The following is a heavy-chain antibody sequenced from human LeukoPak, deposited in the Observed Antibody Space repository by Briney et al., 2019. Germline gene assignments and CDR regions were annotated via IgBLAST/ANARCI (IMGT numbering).Heavy chain of an antibody. J-gene: IGHJ4*02. V-gene: IGHV1-2*06. CDR2: INPNSGGT. D-gene: IGHD1-7*01. Sequence: ASVKVSCKASGYTFTGYYMHWVRQAPGQGLEWMGRINPNSGGTNYAQTFQGRVTMTRDTSITTAYLEVSSLRAEDTAVYYCARTIRVKGGYNWNYGDYWGQGTLVTVSS. CDR1: GYTFTGYY. CDR3: ARTIRVKGGYNWNYGDY.